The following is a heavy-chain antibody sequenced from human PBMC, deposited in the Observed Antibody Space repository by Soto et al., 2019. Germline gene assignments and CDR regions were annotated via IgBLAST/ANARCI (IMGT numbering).Heavy chain of an antibody. Sequence: ASVKVSCKASGYPFINYYIHWVRQAPGQGLEWTGVINPSGGRTDRAQNVQGRVTVTRDTSTSTVYLELRNLTSQDTAVYYCARRARGTFHGFDIWGQGTMVTVSS. D-gene: IGHD3-16*01. V-gene: IGHV1-46*01. CDR3: ARRARGTFHGFDI. J-gene: IGHJ3*02. CDR2: INPSGGRT. CDR1: GYPFINYY.